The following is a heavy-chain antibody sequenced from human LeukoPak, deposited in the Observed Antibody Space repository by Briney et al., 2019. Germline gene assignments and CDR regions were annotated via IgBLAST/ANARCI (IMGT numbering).Heavy chain of an antibody. D-gene: IGHD6-19*01. Sequence: ASVKVSCKASGYTFTTYGISWVRQAPGQGREWMGWISVYNGNTKYVQSLQGRVTMTTETSTRTAYMELRSLRSDDTAIFYCARSLEGRSGWYPCDSYYYMDVWGKGTTVTISS. J-gene: IGHJ6*03. CDR1: GYTFTTYG. CDR3: ARSLEGRSGWYPCDSYYYMDV. CDR2: ISVYNGNT. V-gene: IGHV1-18*01.